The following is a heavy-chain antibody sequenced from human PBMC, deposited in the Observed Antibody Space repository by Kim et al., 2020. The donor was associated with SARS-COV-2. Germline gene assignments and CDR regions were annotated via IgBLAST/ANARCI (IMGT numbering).Heavy chain of an antibody. Sequence: SQTLSLTCAVYGGSFSGYYWSWIRQPPGKGLEWIGEINHSGSTNYNPSLKSRVTISVDTSKNQFSLKLSSVTAADTAVYYCARGPSIPYGSGSYFEDYYYGMDVWGQGTTVTVSS. V-gene: IGHV4-34*01. J-gene: IGHJ6*02. CDR2: INHSGST. CDR3: ARGPSIPYGSGSYFEDYYYGMDV. CDR1: GGSFSGYY. D-gene: IGHD3-10*01.